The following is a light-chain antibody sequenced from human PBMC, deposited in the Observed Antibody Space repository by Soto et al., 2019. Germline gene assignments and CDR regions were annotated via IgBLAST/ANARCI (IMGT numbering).Light chain of an antibody. CDR3: QQGSSLPFT. Sequence: DTQMTQSPSSLSASVGDRVTITCRASQIIGSYLNWYQQKPGKAPELLVYIASSLKSGVPSRFSGSGSGTDFTLTISSLQPEDFATYYCQQGSSLPFTFGPGTKVDIK. CDR2: IAS. J-gene: IGKJ3*01. V-gene: IGKV1-39*01. CDR1: QIIGSY.